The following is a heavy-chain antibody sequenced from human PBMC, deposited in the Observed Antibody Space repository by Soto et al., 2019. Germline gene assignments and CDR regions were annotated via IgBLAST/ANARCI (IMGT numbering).Heavy chain of an antibody. CDR1: GFTFSDHA. CDR2: ISHHGNNE. V-gene: IGHV3-30*14. Sequence: HPGWSLRLSCAASGFTFSDHAMHWVRQAPGKGLEWVAFISHHGNNECYRDSVKGRFTISRDNSKNTLYLQMNSLTAEDTAVYYCAREGQQVAHDGFDVWGQGTMVTVSS. J-gene: IGHJ3*01. D-gene: IGHD6-13*01. CDR3: AREGQQVAHDGFDV.